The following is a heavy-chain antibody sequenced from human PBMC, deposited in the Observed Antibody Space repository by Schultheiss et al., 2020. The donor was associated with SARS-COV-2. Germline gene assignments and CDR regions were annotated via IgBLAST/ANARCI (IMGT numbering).Heavy chain of an antibody. J-gene: IGHJ6*03. CDR2: ISYDGSNK. D-gene: IGHD2-2*01. CDR3: TTPLDCSSTSRYYYYYYYMDV. CDR1: GFTFISYA. V-gene: IGHV3-30*04. Sequence: GGSLRLSCAASGFTFISYAMHWVRQAPGKGLEWVAVISYDGSNKYYADSVKGRFTISRDNSKNTLYLQMNSLKTEDTAVYYCTTPLDCSSTSRYYYYYYYMDVWGKGTTVTVSS.